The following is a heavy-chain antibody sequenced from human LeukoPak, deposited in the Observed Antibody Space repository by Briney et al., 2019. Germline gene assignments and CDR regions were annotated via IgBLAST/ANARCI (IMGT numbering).Heavy chain of an antibody. J-gene: IGHJ3*02. D-gene: IGHD3-9*01. Sequence: GESLKISFKGSGYSFTSYWIGWVRQMPGKGLEWMGIIYPGDFDTRYSPSFQGQVTISADKSISTAYLQWSSLKASDTAMYYCARKVVLRYFDWLGAFDIWGQGTMVTVSS. CDR2: IYPGDFDT. CDR1: GYSFTSYW. V-gene: IGHV5-51*01. CDR3: ARKVVLRYFDWLGAFDI.